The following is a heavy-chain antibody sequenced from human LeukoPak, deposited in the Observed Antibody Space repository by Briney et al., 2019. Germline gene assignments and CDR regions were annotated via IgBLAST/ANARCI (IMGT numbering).Heavy chain of an antibody. Sequence: SETLSLTCTVSGGSISCCSWSWIRQPPGKGLEWIGYIYYSGGTNYNPSLKSRVTISVDTSKNQFSLKLSSVTAADTAVYYCARGTTASIYYFDYWGQGTLVTVSS. CDR1: GGSISCCS. V-gene: IGHV4-59*01. CDR3: ARGTTASIYYFDY. CDR2: IYYSGGT. D-gene: IGHD4-17*01. J-gene: IGHJ4*02.